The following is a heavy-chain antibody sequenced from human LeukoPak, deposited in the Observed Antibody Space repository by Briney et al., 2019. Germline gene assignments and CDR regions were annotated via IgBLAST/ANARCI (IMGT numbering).Heavy chain of an antibody. Sequence: SVKVSCKASGGTFSSYAISWVRQAPGQGLEWMGRIIPILGIANYAQKFQGRVTITADKSTSTAYMELSSLRSEDTAVYYCAPELAYCGGDCYSGWGQGTLVTVSS. J-gene: IGHJ4*02. CDR2: IIPILGIA. V-gene: IGHV1-69*04. D-gene: IGHD2-21*01. CDR1: GGTFSSYA. CDR3: APELAYCGGDCYSG.